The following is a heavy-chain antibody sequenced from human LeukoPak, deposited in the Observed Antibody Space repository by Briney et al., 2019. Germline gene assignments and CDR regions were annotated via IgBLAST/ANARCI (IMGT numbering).Heavy chain of an antibody. CDR3: AREWYDYGGNSGDAYGY. D-gene: IGHD4-23*01. V-gene: IGHV3-7*01. Sequence: GGSLRLSCAASGFTFSSYWMSWVRQAPGKGLVWGANIKQDGSEIYYVDSVKGRFTISRDNAKNSLYLQMNSLRAEDTAVYYCAREWYDYGGNSGDAYGYWGQGTLVTVSS. CDR1: GFTFSSYW. CDR2: IKQDGSEI. J-gene: IGHJ4*02.